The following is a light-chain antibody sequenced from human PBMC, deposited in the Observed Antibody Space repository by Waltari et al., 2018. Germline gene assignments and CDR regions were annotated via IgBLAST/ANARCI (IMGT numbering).Light chain of an antibody. V-gene: IGKV1-39*01. Sequence: DTQMTQSPSSLSASVGARVSITCRSSQTVSKFLNWYQQKPGEAPKLLIYAASTLQSGVPSRFRGGGSGTDFTLIISSLQPDDFATYFCQQTYTTPWTFGQGTRVDI. CDR1: QTVSKF. CDR2: AAS. J-gene: IGKJ1*01. CDR3: QQTYTTPWT.